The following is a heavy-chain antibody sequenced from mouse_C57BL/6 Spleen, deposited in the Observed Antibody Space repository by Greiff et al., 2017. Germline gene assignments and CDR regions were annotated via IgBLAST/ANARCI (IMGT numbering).Heavy chain of an antibody. D-gene: IGHD4-1*01. CDR3: GPNWDETWFAD. Sequence: QVQLQQPGAELVKPGASVKLSCKASGYTFTSYWMHWVKQRPGQGLEWIGMIHPNSGSTNYNEKFKSKATLTVDKSSSTAYMQLSSLTSEDSAVYYCGPNWDETWFADWGQGTLVTVSA. V-gene: IGHV1-64*01. CDR1: GYTFTSYW. J-gene: IGHJ3*01. CDR2: IHPNSGST.